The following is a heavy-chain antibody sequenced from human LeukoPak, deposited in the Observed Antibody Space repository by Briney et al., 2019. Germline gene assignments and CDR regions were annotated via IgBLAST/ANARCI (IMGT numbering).Heavy chain of an antibody. J-gene: IGHJ4*02. CDR2: ITGSSSNI. Sequence: PGGSLRLSCAASGFTFSSYAMSWVRQAPGKGLEWVSSITGSSSNIYYADSVKGRFTISRDNAKNSLYLQMNSLRDEDTAIYYCARVFDFWGQGTLVTVSS. CDR3: ARVFDF. V-gene: IGHV3-48*02. CDR1: GFTFSSYA.